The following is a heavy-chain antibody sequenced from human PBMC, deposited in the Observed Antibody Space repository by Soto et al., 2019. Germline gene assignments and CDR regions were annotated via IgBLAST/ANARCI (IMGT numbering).Heavy chain of an antibody. J-gene: IGHJ5*02. Sequence: SETLSLTCTVSGGSIGSGDYYWSWIRQPPGKGLEWIGYVYYSGTTNYNPFLKSRVTLSLHKSKNQFSLKMNSVTAADTAVYYGAKDVIAPPDHFDPWGQGTLVTVSS. D-gene: IGHD2-21*01. V-gene: IGHV4-61*08. CDR2: VYYSGTT. CDR1: GGSIGSGDYY. CDR3: AKDVIAPPDHFDP.